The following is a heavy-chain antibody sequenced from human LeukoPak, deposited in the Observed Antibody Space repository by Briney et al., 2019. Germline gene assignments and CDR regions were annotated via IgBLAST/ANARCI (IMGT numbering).Heavy chain of an antibody. Sequence: PGGSLRLSCAASGFTFSSYAMSWVRQAPGKGPEWVSAISGSGGSTYYADSVKGRFTISRDNSKNSLCLQMNSLRTEDTALYYCAKDIWKSTSSGWPIDYWGQGTLVTVSS. V-gene: IGHV3-43*02. D-gene: IGHD6-19*01. J-gene: IGHJ4*02. CDR2: ISGSGGST. CDR3: AKDIWKSTSSGWPIDY. CDR1: GFTFSSYA.